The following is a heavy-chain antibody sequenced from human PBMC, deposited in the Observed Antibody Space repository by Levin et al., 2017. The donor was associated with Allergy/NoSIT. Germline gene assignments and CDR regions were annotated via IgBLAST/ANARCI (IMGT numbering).Heavy chain of an antibody. CDR2: ISWNSGSI. D-gene: IGHD1-7*01. CDR3: AKDMGTGTTSYFDL. Sequence: GGSLRLSCAASGFTFDDYAMHWVRQAPGKGLEWVSGISWNSGSIGYADSVKGRFTISRDNAKNSLYLQMNSLRAEDTALYYCAKDMGTGTTSYFDLWGRGTLVTVSS. CDR1: GFTFDDYA. J-gene: IGHJ2*01. V-gene: IGHV3-9*01.